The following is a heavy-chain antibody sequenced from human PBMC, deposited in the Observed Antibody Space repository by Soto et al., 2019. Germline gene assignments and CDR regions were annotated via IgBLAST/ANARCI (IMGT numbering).Heavy chain of an antibody. J-gene: IGHJ6*02. D-gene: IGHD3-9*01. Sequence: ASVKVSCKASGGTFSSYTISWVRQAPGQGLEWMGRIIPIFGIANYAQKFQGRVTITADKSTSTAYMELSSLRSEDTAVYYCARDPPRDPLRYPPSRYYYYGMDVWGQGTTVTVSS. V-gene: IGHV1-69*04. CDR2: IIPIFGIA. CDR3: ARDPPRDPLRYPPSRYYYYGMDV. CDR1: GGTFSSYT.